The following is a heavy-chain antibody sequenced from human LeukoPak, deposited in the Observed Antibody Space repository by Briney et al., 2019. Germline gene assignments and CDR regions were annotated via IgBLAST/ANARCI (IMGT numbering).Heavy chain of an antibody. J-gene: IGHJ3*02. V-gene: IGHV4-39*01. CDR2: IYYSGST. D-gene: IGHD3-22*01. CDR3: ARQGDYDSSGYQIHDAFDI. Sequence: SETLSLTCTVSGGSISSSSYYRGCIRQPPGQGLESIGSIYYSGSTYYNPSLKSRVTISVDTSKNQFSLKLSSVTAADTAVYYCARQGDYDSSGYQIHDAFDIWGQGTMVTVSS. CDR1: GGSISSSSYY.